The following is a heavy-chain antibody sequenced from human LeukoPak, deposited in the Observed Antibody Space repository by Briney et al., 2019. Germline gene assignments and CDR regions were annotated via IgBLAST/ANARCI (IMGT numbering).Heavy chain of an antibody. CDR2: IYYSGST. J-gene: IGHJ3*02. CDR3: ARDSDSSYAFDI. CDR1: GGSISSYY. D-gene: IGHD3-22*01. V-gene: IGHV4-59*01. Sequence: SETLSLXCTVSGGSISSYYWSWIRQPPGKVLEWIGYIYYSGSTNYNPSLKSRVTISVDTSKNQFSLKLSSVTAADTAVYYCARDSDSSYAFDIWGQGTMVTVSS.